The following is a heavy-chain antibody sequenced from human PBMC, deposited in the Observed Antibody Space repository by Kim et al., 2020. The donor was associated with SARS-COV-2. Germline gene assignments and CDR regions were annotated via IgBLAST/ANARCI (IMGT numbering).Heavy chain of an antibody. V-gene: IGHV3-30*01. J-gene: IGHJ4*02. Sequence: YFSDAVKGRFTISRDNSKNMMYLQMNSLRAEDTAVYHCGREGPAAIPPLKDWGQGTLVTVSS. CDR3: GREGPAAIPPLKD. D-gene: IGHD2-2*02.